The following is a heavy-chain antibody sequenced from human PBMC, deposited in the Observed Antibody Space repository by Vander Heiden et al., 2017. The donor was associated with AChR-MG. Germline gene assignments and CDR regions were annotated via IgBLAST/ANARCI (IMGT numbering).Heavy chain of an antibody. CDR2: ISYSGST. CDR3: ARGAAAPADFYFHYGMEV. D-gene: IGHD6-13*01. Sequence: QVRLQESGPGLVKSSQTLSLSCSVSGDHVSSGGFYWSWIRQQPGKGLEWIGCISYSGSTFYNPSLKTRVSISVDTSKNHFSLNLRSVTAADTAVYYCARGAAAPADFYFHYGMEVWGQGTTVNVSS. V-gene: IGHV4-31*03. CDR1: GDHVSSGGFY. J-gene: IGHJ6*02.